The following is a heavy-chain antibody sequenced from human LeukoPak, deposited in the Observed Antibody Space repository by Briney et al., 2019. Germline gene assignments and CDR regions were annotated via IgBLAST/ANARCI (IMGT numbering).Heavy chain of an antibody. D-gene: IGHD2-2*01. CDR1: GYRFSSNW. Sequence: GESLKISCKGSGYRFSSNWIGWVRQMPGKGLEWMGITYPGDSDTRYSPSFQGQVTISADKSISTAFLQWSSLKASGTAMYYCARLGYCGSTSCTQFDYWGQGTLVTVSS. V-gene: IGHV5-51*01. CDR2: TYPGDSDT. J-gene: IGHJ4*02. CDR3: ARLGYCGSTSCTQFDY.